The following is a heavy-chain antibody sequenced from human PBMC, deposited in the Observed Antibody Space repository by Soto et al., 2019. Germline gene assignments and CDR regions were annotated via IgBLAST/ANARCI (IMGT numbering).Heavy chain of an antibody. CDR1: GDSISGSPYF. J-gene: IGHJ3*02. V-gene: IGHV4-39*01. CDR2: VFYDGYT. Sequence: SETLSLTCTVSGDSISGSPYFWGWIRQPPGKRLEWIGSVFYDGYTLYTPSLRSRVTISVDTSKNQFSLKLTSVAVADTAVYYCAGYSSSTTGAFEIWGQGTMVTVSS. D-gene: IGHD6-13*01. CDR3: AGYSSSTTGAFEI.